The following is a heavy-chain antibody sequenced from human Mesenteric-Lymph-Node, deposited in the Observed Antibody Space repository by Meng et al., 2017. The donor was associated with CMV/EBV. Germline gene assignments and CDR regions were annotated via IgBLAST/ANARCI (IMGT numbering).Heavy chain of an antibody. CDR2: ISYDGSNK. CDR3: ARGSDGVVPVATFDY. Sequence: GESLKISCAAPGFTFSYYPMHWVRQAPGKGLEWMAVISYDGSNKNYADSVKGRFTISRDNSKNTLYLQMNSLRAEDTAVYYCARGSDGVVPVATFDYWGQGTLVTVSS. D-gene: IGHD2-2*01. V-gene: IGHV3-30-3*01. CDR1: GFTFSYYP. J-gene: IGHJ4*02.